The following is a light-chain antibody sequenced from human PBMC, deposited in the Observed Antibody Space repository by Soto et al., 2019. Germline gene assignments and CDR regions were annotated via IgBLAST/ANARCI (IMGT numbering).Light chain of an antibody. V-gene: IGLV2-14*01. J-gene: IGLJ1*01. Sequence: QSALTQPASVSGSPGQSITISCTGTSSDVGGYNYVSWYQQPPGKAPNLMIYDVTNRPSGVSDRFSGSKSGNTASLTISGLRPEDEADYYCSSYSTSTTPSYVFGTGTKVTVL. CDR2: DVT. CDR1: SSDVGGYNY. CDR3: SSYSTSTTPSYV.